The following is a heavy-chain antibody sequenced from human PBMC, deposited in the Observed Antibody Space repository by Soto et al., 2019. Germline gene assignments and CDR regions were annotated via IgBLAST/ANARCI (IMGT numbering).Heavy chain of an antibody. CDR3: AHAGDYDLLSFDH. D-gene: IGHD4-17*01. CDR2: IYWDDDK. Sequence: QITLKESGPPLVRPAQTLTLTCAFSGFSLTTTHMGVAWIRQPPGNALEWLALIYWDDDKRYSPSLKNRLAISKDTSRNRVVLTITNMNPEDTGTYFCAHAGDYDLLSFDHWGPGTLVTVSS. J-gene: IGHJ4*02. CDR1: GFSLTTTHMG. V-gene: IGHV2-5*02.